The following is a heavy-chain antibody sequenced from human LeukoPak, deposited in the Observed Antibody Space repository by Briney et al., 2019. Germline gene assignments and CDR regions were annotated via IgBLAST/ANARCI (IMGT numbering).Heavy chain of an antibody. V-gene: IGHV1-46*01. D-gene: IGHD6-19*01. CDR1: GYTFTSYY. Sequence: ASVKVSCKASGYTFTSYYMHWVRQAPGQVLEWMGIINPSGGSTSYAQKFQGRVTMTRDMSTSTVYMELSSLRSEDTAVYYCARDSRGPGIAVGAYYYYMDVWGQGTLVTVSS. CDR3: ARDSRGPGIAVGAYYYYMDV. J-gene: IGHJ6*03. CDR2: INPSGGST.